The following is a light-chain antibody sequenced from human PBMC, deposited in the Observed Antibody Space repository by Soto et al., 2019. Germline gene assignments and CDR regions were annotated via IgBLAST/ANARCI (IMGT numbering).Light chain of an antibody. CDR2: DGV. Sequence: EIVLTQSPATLSLSPGERATLSCRASQSGTNYLAWYQQTPGQAPRLLIYDGVNRATGIPGRFSGSGSGTVVPLTISRVAAEYSAVYYRQERRNWPLYTFGLGTRLDIK. J-gene: IGKJ2*01. CDR1: QSGTNY. V-gene: IGKV3-11*01. CDR3: QERRNWPLYT.